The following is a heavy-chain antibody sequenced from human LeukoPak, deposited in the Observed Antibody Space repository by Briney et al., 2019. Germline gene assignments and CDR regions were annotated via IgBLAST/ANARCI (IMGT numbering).Heavy chain of an antibody. V-gene: IGHV1-69*04. CDR3: ARDRPYDSSGLYAFDI. D-gene: IGHD3-22*01. J-gene: IGHJ3*02. CDR2: IIPILGIA. Sequence: SVKVSCKASGGTFSSYAISWVRQAPGQGLEWMGRIIPILGIANYAQKFQGRVTITADKSTSTAYMEPSSLRSEDTAVYYCARDRPYDSSGLYAFDIWGQGTMVTVSS. CDR1: GGTFSSYA.